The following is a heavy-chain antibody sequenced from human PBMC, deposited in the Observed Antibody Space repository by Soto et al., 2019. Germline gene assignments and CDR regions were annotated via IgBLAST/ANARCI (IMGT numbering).Heavy chain of an antibody. J-gene: IGHJ6*02. V-gene: IGHV5-10-1*01. CDR3: ARLMVPYYYYGMDV. CDR1: GYRFTSYW. Sequence: GESLKISCQGSGYRFTSYWITWVRQMPGKGLEWMGRIDPSDSYINYSPSFQGHVTISADKSISTAYLQWSSLEASDTAMYYCARLMVPYYYYGMDVWGQGTTVTVSS. CDR2: IDPSDSYI. D-gene: IGHD2-8*01.